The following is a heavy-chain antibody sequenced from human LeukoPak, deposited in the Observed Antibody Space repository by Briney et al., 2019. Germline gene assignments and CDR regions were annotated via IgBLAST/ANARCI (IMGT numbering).Heavy chain of an antibody. CDR3: AKDRGSFGVGYNWFDP. CDR1: GFTFSSYA. J-gene: IGHJ5*02. Sequence: GGSLRLSCAASGFTFSSYAMSWVRQAPGKGLEWVSAISGSGGSTYYADPVKGRFTISRDNSKNTLYLQMNSLRAEDTAVYYCAKDRGSFGVGYNWFDPWGQGTLVTVSS. CDR2: ISGSGGST. D-gene: IGHD3-3*01. V-gene: IGHV3-23*01.